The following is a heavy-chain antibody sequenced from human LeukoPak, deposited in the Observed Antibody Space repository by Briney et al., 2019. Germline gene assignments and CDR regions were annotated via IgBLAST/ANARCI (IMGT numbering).Heavy chain of an antibody. J-gene: IGHJ2*01. CDR3: ARHPGYSSGWSQDWYFDL. V-gene: IGHV3-66*04. CDR1: GFTFSSYA. CDR2: IYSGGST. D-gene: IGHD6-19*01. Sequence: GGSLRLSCAASGFTFSSYAMSWVRQAPGKGLEWVSVIYSGGSTYYADSVKGRFTISRDNSKNTLYLQMNSLRAEDTAVYYCARHPGYSSGWSQDWYFDLWGRGTLVTVSS.